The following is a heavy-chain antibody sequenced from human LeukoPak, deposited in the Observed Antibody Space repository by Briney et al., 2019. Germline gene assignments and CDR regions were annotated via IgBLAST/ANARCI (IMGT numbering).Heavy chain of an antibody. J-gene: IGHJ6*02. CDR1: GGSIGSYY. D-gene: IGHD3-22*01. CDR2: IYYSGST. V-gene: IGHV4-59*01. CDR3: ARRPYYDSSGNYYGMDA. Sequence: SETLSLTCTVSGGSIGSYYWSWIRQPPGKGLEWIGYIYYSGSTNYNPSLKSRVTISVDTSKNQFSLKLSSVTAADTAVYYCARRPYYDSSGNYYGMDAWGQGTTVTVSS.